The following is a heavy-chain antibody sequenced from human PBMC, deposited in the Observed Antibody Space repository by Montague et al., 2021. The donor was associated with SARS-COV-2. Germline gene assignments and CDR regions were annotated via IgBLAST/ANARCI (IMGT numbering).Heavy chain of an antibody. J-gene: IGHJ6*02. CDR3: ARDGADYSFAYYHEMDV. Sequence: SETLSLTCTVSGASVRTYYWSWIRQFAGEKLEWMGRLYTSGSTYXNPSFKSRVTMSLDTSKNLFSLNLSSMTAADTAVYYCARDGADYSFAYYHEMDVWGQGIAVTVSS. D-gene: IGHD5-12*01. CDR2: LYTSGST. CDR1: GASVRTYY. V-gene: IGHV4-4*07.